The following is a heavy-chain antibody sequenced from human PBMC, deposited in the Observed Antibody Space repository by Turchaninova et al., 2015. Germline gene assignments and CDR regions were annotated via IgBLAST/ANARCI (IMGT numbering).Heavy chain of an antibody. D-gene: IGHD1-26*01. Sequence: EVQLVESGGDLVQPGGSLRGYCSASGFTLNRQGMHWVRQAAGKGLEFVSGISNNGDITHYADSVKGRFTISRVNSNNMAFLQMRSLRIEDTGVYYCVTGAAYYYDSWGQGTRVTVSS. J-gene: IGHJ5*01. CDR2: ISNNGDIT. V-gene: IGHV3-64D*06. CDR1: GFTLNRQG. CDR3: VTGAAYYYDS.